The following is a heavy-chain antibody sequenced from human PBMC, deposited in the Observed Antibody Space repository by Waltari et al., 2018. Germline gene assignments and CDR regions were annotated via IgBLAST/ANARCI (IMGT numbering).Heavy chain of an antibody. D-gene: IGHD4-17*01. V-gene: IGHV4-39*01. J-gene: IGHJ4*02. CDR1: GGSISSSSYY. Sequence: QLQLQESGPGLVKPSETLSLTCTVSGGSISSSSYYWGWIRQPPGKGLEWIGSIYYSGSPYYNPSLKGLVTISVDTSKNQFSLKLSSVTAADTAVYYCARSNGPFDYWGQGTLVTVSS. CDR3: ARSNGPFDY. CDR2: IYYSGSP.